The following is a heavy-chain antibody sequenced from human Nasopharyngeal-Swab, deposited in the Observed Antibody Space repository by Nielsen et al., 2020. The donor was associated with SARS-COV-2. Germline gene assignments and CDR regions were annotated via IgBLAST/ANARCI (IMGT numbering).Heavy chain of an antibody. Sequence: WVRQAPGQGLEWMGGIIPIFGTANYAQKFQGRVTITADESTSTAYMELSSLRSEDTAVYYCARDGGARSLSYYYYYYMDVWGKGTTVTVSS. V-gene: IGHV1-69*01. J-gene: IGHJ6*03. CDR2: IIPIFGTA. CDR3: ARDGGARSLSYYYYYYMDV. D-gene: IGHD1-26*01.